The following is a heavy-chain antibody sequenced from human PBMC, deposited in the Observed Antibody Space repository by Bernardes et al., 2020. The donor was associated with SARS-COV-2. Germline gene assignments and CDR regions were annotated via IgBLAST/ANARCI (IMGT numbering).Heavy chain of an antibody. Sequence: GGSLRLSCAASGFNFSSYAMNWVRQGPGKGLQWVSSITASTTYIQYTDSVEGRFTVSRDNAKNSLYLEMTSLRAEDTAIYYCARILRDNGFGSGYYDLWGRGTLVTVSS. CDR3: ARILRDNGFGSGYYDL. CDR1: GFNFSSYA. CDR2: ITASTTYI. V-gene: IGHV3-21*01. D-gene: IGHD4-17*01. J-gene: IGHJ2*01.